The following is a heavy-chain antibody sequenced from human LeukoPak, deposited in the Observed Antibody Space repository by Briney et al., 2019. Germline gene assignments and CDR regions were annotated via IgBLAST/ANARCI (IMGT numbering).Heavy chain of an antibody. D-gene: IGHD4-17*01. CDR3: AKAQLRVTTGTDN. CDR1: GFTFSSYA. J-gene: IGHJ1*01. V-gene: IGHV3-23*01. CDR2: ISSSAGNT. Sequence: PGGSLRLSCAASGFTFSSYAISWVRQAPGKGLEWVSGISSSAGNTNYADSVKGRFTISRDNSKNTLYLQMNSLRVEDTAVYYCAKAQLRVTTGTDNWGQGTLVTVSS.